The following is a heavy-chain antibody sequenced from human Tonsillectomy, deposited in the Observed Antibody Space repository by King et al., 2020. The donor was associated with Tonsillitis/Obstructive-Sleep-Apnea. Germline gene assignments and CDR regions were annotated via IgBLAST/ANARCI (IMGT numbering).Heavy chain of an antibody. D-gene: IGHD3-9*01. Sequence: VQLVESGGGLVQPGGSLRLSCAASGFTFSSYEMNWVRQAPGKGLEWVSYISSSGSIIYYADSVKGRFTISRDNAKNSLYLQMNSLRAEDTAVYYCARGTPLIEAIFSYYYGMDVWGHGTTVTVSS. J-gene: IGHJ6*02. CDR3: ARGTPLIEAIFSYYYGMDV. CDR2: ISSSGSII. CDR1: GFTFSSYE. V-gene: IGHV3-48*03.